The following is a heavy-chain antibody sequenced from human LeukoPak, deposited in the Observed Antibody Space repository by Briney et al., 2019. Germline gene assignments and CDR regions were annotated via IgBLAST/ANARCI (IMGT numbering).Heavy chain of an antibody. CDR3: ARGDDWFDP. CDR2: ISPTGNYI. Sequence: GGSLRLSCAASGFTFSSYSMNWVRQAPGKGLEWVSSISPTGNYIYYSDSVKGRFTISRDNAKNSLYLQMNSLRAEDTAVYYCARGDDWFDPWGQGTLVTVSS. J-gene: IGHJ5*02. CDR1: GFTFSSYS. V-gene: IGHV3-21*01.